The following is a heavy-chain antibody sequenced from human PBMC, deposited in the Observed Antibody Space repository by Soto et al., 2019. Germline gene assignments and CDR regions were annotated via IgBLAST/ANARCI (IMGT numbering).Heavy chain of an antibody. CDR3: ASNRLGHYYGMDV. J-gene: IGHJ6*02. CDR1: GFTFSDYY. Sequence: NPGGSLRLSCAASGFTFSDYYMTWIRQAPGKGLEWVSYISSSSIYTNYADSVKGRFTISRDNAKKSLYLQMNSLRAEDTAVYYCASNRLGHYYGMDVWGQGTTVTVSS. V-gene: IGHV3-11*06. CDR2: ISSSSIYT.